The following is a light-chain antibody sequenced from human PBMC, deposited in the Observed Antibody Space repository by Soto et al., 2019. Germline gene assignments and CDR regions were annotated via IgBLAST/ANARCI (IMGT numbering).Light chain of an antibody. J-gene: IGKJ1*01. CDR3: QQYNDYST. Sequence: DIQITQSPSTLSASVGDRVTITCRASESISRWLAWFQQKPGKAPNLLIYDASILQSGVPSRFSGSGSGTDFTLTISSLQPEDFVTYYCQQYNDYSTFGQGTKV. V-gene: IGKV1-5*01. CDR2: DAS. CDR1: ESISRW.